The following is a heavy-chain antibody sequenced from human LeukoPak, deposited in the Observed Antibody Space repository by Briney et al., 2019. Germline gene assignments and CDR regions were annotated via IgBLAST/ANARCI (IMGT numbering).Heavy chain of an antibody. J-gene: IGHJ6*02. CDR1: GFTFSSYG. Sequence: GGPLRLSCAASGFTFSSYGMHWVSQAPGKGLEWVAVISYDGSNKYYAGSVKGRFTISRDNSKNTLYLQMNSLRAEDTAVYYCAKDRGYCSSTSCSYYYYGMDVWGQGTTVTVSS. CDR2: ISYDGSNK. D-gene: IGHD2-2*01. CDR3: AKDRGYCSSTSCSYYYYGMDV. V-gene: IGHV3-30*18.